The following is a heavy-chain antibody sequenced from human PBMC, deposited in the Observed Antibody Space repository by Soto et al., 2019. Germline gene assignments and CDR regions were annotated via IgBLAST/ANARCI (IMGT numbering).Heavy chain of an antibody. J-gene: IGHJ4*02. CDR3: AKGYSYGVLEPLGY. Sequence: EVQLVESGGGLVQPGRSLRLSCAASGFTFDDYAMHWVRQAPGKGLEWVSGISWNSGIIDYADSVKGRFTISRDNVXNSLYLQMNSLRAEDTALYYCAKGYSYGVLEPLGYWGQGTLVTVSS. CDR2: ISWNSGII. CDR1: GFTFDDYA. D-gene: IGHD5-18*01. V-gene: IGHV3-9*01.